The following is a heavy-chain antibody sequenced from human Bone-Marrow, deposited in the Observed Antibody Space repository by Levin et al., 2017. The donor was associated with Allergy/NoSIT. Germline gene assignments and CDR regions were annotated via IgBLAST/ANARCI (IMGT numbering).Heavy chain of an antibody. CDR3: ARSYRWNYDY. V-gene: IGHV2-70*01. J-gene: IGHJ4*02. CDR1: GFSLTTSGMC. Sequence: SDPTLVKPTQTLTLTCTFSGFSLTTSGMCMTWIRQPPGKALEWLGLINWDDNKFYSTSLKTRLTIARDTSKNQVVLTMTNVDPVDTATYYCARSYRWNYDYWGQGALVTVSS. D-gene: IGHD1-7*01. CDR2: INWDDNK.